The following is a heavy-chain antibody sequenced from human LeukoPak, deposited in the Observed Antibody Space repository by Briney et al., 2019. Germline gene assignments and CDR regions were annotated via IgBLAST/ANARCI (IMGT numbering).Heavy chain of an antibody. V-gene: IGHV3-23*01. CDR1: GFTFSSYA. CDR3: AKEGSPSFAAYSGYDQTLNFDY. Sequence: GGSLRLSCAASGFTFSSYAMSWVRQAPGKGLEWVSAISGSGGSTYYADSVKGRFTISRDNSKNTLYLQMNSLRAEDTAVYYCAKEGSPSFAAYSGYDQTLNFDYWGQGTLVTVSS. D-gene: IGHD5-12*01. J-gene: IGHJ4*02. CDR2: ISGSGGST.